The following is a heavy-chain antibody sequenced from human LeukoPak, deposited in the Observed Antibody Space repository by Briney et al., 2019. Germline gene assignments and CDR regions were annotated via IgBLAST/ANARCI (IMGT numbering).Heavy chain of an antibody. CDR2: ISSGSSYT. CDR3: ARGMISIAARPLWFDP. Sequence: PGGSLRLSCAASGFTSSDYYMSWIRQAPGKGLEWVSYISSGSSYTNNADSVKGRFTISRDNAKNSLYLQMNSLRAEDTAVYYCARGMISIAARPLWFDPWGQGTLVTVSS. V-gene: IGHV3-11*03. CDR1: GFTSSDYY. D-gene: IGHD6-6*01. J-gene: IGHJ5*02.